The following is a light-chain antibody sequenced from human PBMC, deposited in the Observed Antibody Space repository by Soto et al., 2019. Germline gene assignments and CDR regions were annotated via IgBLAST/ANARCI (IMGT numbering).Light chain of an antibody. J-gene: IGLJ3*02. CDR2: TIY. V-gene: IGLV1-44*01. CDR3: ATWDDSLNGGV. CDR1: TSNIGSKP. Sequence: QSVLTQPPSASGTPGRRVPTPGSGATSNIGSKPVTWSRRPPGTAPKLLIFTIYLRPSGVPDRFSGSKSGTSASLAISGLQSEDEADYYCATWDDSLNGGVFGGGTKLTVL.